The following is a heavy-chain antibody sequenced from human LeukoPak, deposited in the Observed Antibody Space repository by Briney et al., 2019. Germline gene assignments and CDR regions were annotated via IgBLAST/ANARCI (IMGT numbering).Heavy chain of an antibody. CDR3: ARVERYYGSGSSNNWFDP. V-gene: IGHV4-39*07. CDR2: IYYSGST. Sequence: PSETLSLTCTVSGGSISSSSYYWGWIRQPPGKGLEWIGSIYYSGSTYYNPSLKSRVAISVDTSKNQFSLKLSSVTAADTAVYYCARVERYYGSGSSNNWFDPWGQGTLVTVSS. CDR1: GGSISSSSYY. J-gene: IGHJ5*02. D-gene: IGHD3-10*01.